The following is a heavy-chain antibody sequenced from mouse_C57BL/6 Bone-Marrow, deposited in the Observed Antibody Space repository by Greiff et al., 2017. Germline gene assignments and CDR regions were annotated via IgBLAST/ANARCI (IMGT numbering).Heavy chain of an antibody. D-gene: IGHD1-1*01. J-gene: IGHJ2*01. CDR1: GFTFSSYG. CDR3: ARHRNYGSSFDY. V-gene: IGHV5-6*01. Sequence: EVQLVESGGDLVKPGGSLKLSCAASGFTFSSYGMSWVRQTPDKRLEWVATISSGGSYTYYPDSVKGRFTISRDNAKNTLYLQMSSLKSEDTAMYYCARHRNYGSSFDYWGQGTTLTVSS. CDR2: ISSGGSYT.